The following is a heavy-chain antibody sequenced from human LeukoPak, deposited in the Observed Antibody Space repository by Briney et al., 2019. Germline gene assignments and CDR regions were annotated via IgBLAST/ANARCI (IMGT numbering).Heavy chain of an antibody. J-gene: IGHJ4*02. CDR2: IRSTPDGGAT. CDR3: ATDLHFGYCTATSCANY. V-gene: IGHV3-15*01. CDR1: GFTFINSW. D-gene: IGHD2-2*03. Sequence: GGSLRLSCAASGFTFINSWMTWVRQAPGKGLEWVGRIRSTPDGGATDYAAPVKGRFTISRDDSKNTLYLQMSSRRTEDTAVYYCATDLHFGYCTATSCANYWGQGTLVTVSS.